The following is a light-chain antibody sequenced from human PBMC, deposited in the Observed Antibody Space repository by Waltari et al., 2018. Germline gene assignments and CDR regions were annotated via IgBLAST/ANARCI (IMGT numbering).Light chain of an antibody. V-gene: IGLV2-23*01. CDR2: DAN. Sequence: QSALTQPASVSGSPGQSITISCTGTSSDVGNYNLVSWYQQYPGKAPKVMIYDANRRPSGVSGRFSGSKSGNTASLTISGVQAEDEADYYCCSYAGSYTWVFGGGTKLTVL. CDR3: CSYAGSYTWV. CDR1: SSDVGNYNL. J-gene: IGLJ3*02.